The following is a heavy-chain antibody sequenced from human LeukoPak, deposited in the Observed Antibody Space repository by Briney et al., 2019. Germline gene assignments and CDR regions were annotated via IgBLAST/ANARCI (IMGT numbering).Heavy chain of an antibody. D-gene: IGHD2-15*01. V-gene: IGHV4-34*01. CDR2: IYYSGST. CDR3: ATLGGTAWFDP. J-gene: IGHJ5*02. Sequence: PSETLSLTCAVYGGSFSGYYWSWIRQPPGKGLEWIGSIYYSGSTYYNPSLKSRVTISVDTSKNQFSLKLSSVTAADTAVYYCATLGGTAWFDPWGQGTLVTVSS. CDR1: GGSFSGYY.